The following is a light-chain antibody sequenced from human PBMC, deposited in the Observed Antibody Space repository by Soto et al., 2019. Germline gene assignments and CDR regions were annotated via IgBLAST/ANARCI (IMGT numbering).Light chain of an antibody. CDR3: QQYNSYLS. CDR1: QSIYNW. J-gene: IGKJ3*01. Sequence: IEMTQYPSTVSASVGARVTITCRASQSIYNWLAWYQQKPGKAPKLLISSVSHLESGVPSRFSGSGSGTEFTLAISSLQPEDLGTYYCQQYNSYLSFGPGTKVEI. V-gene: IGKV1-5*01. CDR2: SVS.